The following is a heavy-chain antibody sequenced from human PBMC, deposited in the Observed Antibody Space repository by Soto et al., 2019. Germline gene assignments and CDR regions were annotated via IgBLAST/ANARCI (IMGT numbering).Heavy chain of an antibody. CDR2: ISGYNGNT. J-gene: IGHJ4*02. Sequence: QVQLVQSGAEVKKPGASVKVSCKASGYTFSDYGIGWVRQAPGQGLEWMGWISGYNGNTNYAQKIQGRVTMTRDASTSTAHMELRSPRSDDTAVYYCARGLGIATGHDYWGQGTMVTVSS. CDR3: ARGLGIATGHDY. V-gene: IGHV1-18*01. CDR1: GYTFSDYG. D-gene: IGHD6-13*01.